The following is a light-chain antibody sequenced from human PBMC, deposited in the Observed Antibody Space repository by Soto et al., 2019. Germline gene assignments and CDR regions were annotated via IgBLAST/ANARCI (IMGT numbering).Light chain of an antibody. V-gene: IGLV3-21*04. J-gene: IGLJ1*01. Sequence: SYELTPPPSVSVAPVKPATIPCGGHPIGNKRVHWYRQKPGQAPVLLISYDSDRPSGIPERFSGSNSENTATLTISRVEAGDEADYYCQVWDIMTDNYGCGSGTKGTVL. CDR1: PIGNKR. CDR3: QVWDIMTDNYG. CDR2: YDS.